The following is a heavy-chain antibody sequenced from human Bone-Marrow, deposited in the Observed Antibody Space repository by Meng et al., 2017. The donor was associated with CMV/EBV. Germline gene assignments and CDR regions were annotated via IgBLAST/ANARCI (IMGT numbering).Heavy chain of an antibody. CDR1: GGSFSGYY. V-gene: IGHV4-34*01. D-gene: IGHD2-2*01. CDR2: INHSGST. J-gene: IGHJ6*02. CDR3: ARWGVVPAAFYYYGMDV. Sequence: GSLRLSCAVYGGSFSGYYWSWIRQPPGKGLEWIGEINHSGSTNYNPSLKSRVTISVDTSKNQFSLKLSSVTAADTAVYYCARWGVVPAAFYYYGMDVCGQGTTVTASS.